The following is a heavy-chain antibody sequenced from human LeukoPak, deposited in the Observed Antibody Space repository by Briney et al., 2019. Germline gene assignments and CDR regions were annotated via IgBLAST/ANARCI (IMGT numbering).Heavy chain of an antibody. CDR1: GYSISSGYY. D-gene: IGHD1-26*01. J-gene: IGHJ4*02. CDR3: ARRRGSYSIDY. CDR2: IYHSGST. Sequence: SETLSLTCAVSGYSISSGYYWGWIRRPPGEGLEWIGSIYHSGSTYYNPSLKSRVTISVDTSKNQFSLKLSSVTAADTAVYYCARRRGSYSIDYWGQGTLVTVSS. V-gene: IGHV4-38-2*01.